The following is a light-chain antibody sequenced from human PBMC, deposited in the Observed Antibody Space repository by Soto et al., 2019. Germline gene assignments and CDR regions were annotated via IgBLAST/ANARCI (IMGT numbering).Light chain of an antibody. V-gene: IGKV1-27*01. Sequence: DIKLTQSPSSLSASVGDRVTITGRASQGISNYLAWYQQKPGKVPKLLIYAASTLQSGVPSRFSGSGSGTDFTLTISSLQPEDVATYYCQKYNSALALTFGGGTKVEIK. J-gene: IGKJ4*01. CDR3: QKYNSALALT. CDR2: AAS. CDR1: QGISNY.